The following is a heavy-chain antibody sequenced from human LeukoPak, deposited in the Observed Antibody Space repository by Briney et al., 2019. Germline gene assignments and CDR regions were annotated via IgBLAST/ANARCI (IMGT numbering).Heavy chain of an antibody. CDR3: ARRATAMYYFDY. CDR2: IYPGDSDT. Sequence: GESLNISCKVSGYSFTTYWIAWVRQMPGKGLEWMGIIYPGDSDTRYSPSFQGQVTISADKSISTAYLQWSSLKASDTAMYYCARRATAMYYFDYWGQGTLVTVSS. D-gene: IGHD1-1*01. V-gene: IGHV5-51*01. CDR1: GYSFTTYW. J-gene: IGHJ4*02.